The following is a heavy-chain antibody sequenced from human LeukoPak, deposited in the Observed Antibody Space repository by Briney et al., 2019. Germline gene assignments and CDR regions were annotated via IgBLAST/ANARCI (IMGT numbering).Heavy chain of an antibody. CDR2: INPNSGGT. CDR3: ARDPEYCSSTSCDYYYGMDV. CDR1: GYTFTGYY. V-gene: IGHV1-2*04. Sequence: ASVKVSCKASGYTFTGYYMHWVRQAPGQGLEWMGWINPNSGGTNYAQKFQGWVTMTRDTSISTAYMELRSLRSDDTAVYYCARDPEYCSSTSCDYYYGMDVWGQGTTVTVSS. J-gene: IGHJ6*02. D-gene: IGHD2-2*01.